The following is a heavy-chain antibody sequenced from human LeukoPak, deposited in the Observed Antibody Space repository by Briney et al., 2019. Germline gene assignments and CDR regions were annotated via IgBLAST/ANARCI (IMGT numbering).Heavy chain of an antibody. D-gene: IGHD5-18*01. V-gene: IGHV3-23*01. CDR3: AKSSSSYGNDALDI. J-gene: IGHJ3*02. Sequence: GGSLRLSCAASGFTFDAYAMHWVCQAPGKGLEWVSVIRGGGAVAFYADSVKGRFAISRDNSRNTLYLHLNSLRADDTAVYYCAKSSSSYGNDALDIWGQGTMVTVSS. CDR2: IRGGGAVA. CDR1: GFTFDAYA.